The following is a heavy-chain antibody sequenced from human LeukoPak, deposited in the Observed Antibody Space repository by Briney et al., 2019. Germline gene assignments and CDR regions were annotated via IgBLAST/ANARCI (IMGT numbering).Heavy chain of an antibody. J-gene: IGHJ3*02. CDR3: ARLDYGDYRGAFDI. CDR2: IYYSGSI. CDR1: GGSISSSSYY. Sequence: SETLSLTCIVSGGSISSSSYYWGWLRQPPGRGREWIGSIYYSGSIYYNPSLKRRVTISVDTSKNQCSPKRRAVTAADTAVYYCARLDYGDYRGAFDIWGQGTMVTVS. D-gene: IGHD4-17*01. V-gene: IGHV4-39*01.